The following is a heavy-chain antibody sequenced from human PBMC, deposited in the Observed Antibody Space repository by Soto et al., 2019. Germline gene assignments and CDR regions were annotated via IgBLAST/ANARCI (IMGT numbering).Heavy chain of an antibody. CDR1: GGSVNSANYY. CDR3: ARITWSASSWYYFDH. CDR2: IYSSGSS. Sequence: SETLSLTCTVSGGSVNSANYYWSWIRQPPGKGLDWIAYIYSSGSSIYNPSLKSRVTMSVDTSKNQFSLQLRSVTAADTAVYYCARITWSASSWYYFDHWGQGTLVTVSS. D-gene: IGHD6-13*01. J-gene: IGHJ4*02. V-gene: IGHV4-61*01.